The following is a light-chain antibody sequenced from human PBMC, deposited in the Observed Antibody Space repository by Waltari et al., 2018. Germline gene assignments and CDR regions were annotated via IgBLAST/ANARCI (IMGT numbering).Light chain of an antibody. V-gene: IGKV1-39*01. Sequence: DIQMTQSPSSLSASVGDRVTITCRPSKTIRTFLNWYQKKPGTAPKLLIYGASSLQSGVPSRFSGSVSGTDFTLTITSLHPEDFATYYCQQTYSAPWTFGQGTKVEIK. CDR3: QQTYSAPWT. CDR2: GAS. CDR1: KTIRTF. J-gene: IGKJ1*01.